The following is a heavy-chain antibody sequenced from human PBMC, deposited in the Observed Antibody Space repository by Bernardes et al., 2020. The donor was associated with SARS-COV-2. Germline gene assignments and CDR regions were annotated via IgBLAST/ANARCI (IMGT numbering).Heavy chain of an antibody. Sequence: VGSLSLSCAASGFTFSNYAMNWVRQAPGKGLEWVSAISGSGDTTFYADSVKGRFTISRDNSKNTLYLQMNSLRAGDTAIFYCAKDRERYYDSGGLDSWGQGTLVTVSS. CDR1: GFTFSNYA. J-gene: IGHJ4*02. V-gene: IGHV3-23*01. CDR2: ISGSGDTT. D-gene: IGHD3-10*01. CDR3: AKDRERYYDSGGLDS.